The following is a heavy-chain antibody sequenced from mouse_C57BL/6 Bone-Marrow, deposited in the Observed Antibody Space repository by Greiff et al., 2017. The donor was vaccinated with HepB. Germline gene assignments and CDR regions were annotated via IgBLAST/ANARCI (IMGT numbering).Heavy chain of an antibody. CDR2: IYPGGGST. Sequence: QVQLQQLGVGLVKLGASGKRSGKALGYTFTGNWKTWVKQRPGKGLEWIGDIYPGGGSTNYNEKFKSKATLTVDTSSSTAYMQLSSLTSEDSAVYYCASNYPFAYWGQGTLVTVSA. J-gene: IGHJ3*01. D-gene: IGHD2-1*01. V-gene: IGHV1-55*01. CDR1: GYTFTGNW. CDR3: ASNYPFAY.